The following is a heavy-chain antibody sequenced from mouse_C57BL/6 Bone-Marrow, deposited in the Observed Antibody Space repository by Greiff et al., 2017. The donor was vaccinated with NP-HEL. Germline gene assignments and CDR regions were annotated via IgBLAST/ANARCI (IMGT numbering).Heavy chain of an antibody. CDR2: INPSNGGT. CDR1: GYTFTSYW. V-gene: IGHV1-53*01. D-gene: IGHD3-2*02. Sequence: VQLQQPGTELVKPGASVKLSCKASGYTFTSYWMHWVKQRPGQGLEWIGNINPSNGGTNYNEKFKSKATLTVDKSSSTAYMQLSSLTSEDSAVYYCARNSSGYVDAMDYWGQGTSVTVSS. CDR3: ARNSSGYVDAMDY. J-gene: IGHJ4*01.